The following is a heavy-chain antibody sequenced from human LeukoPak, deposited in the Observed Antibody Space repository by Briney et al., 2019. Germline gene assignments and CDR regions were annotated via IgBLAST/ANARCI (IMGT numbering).Heavy chain of an antibody. D-gene: IGHD5-12*01. CDR2: MNPNSGNT. CDR1: GYTFTGYY. CDR3: ARGPGYGRDYFDY. Sequence: GASVQLSCKSSGYTFTGYYMHWVRQAPGQGLEWRGWMNPNSGNTGYAQKFQGRVTITRNTSISTAYMELSSLRSEDTAVYYCARGPGYGRDYFDYWGQGTLVTVSS. V-gene: IGHV1-8*03. J-gene: IGHJ4*02.